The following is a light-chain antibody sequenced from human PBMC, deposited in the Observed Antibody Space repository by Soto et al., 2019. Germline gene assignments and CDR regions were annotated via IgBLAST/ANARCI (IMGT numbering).Light chain of an antibody. Sequence: QPVLTQSPSASASLGASVKLTCTLNSGHSSYAIAWHQQQPEKGPRYLMKLNSDGSHSKGDGIPDRFSGSSSRAERYLTISSLQSEDEADYYCQTWGTGIQVFGGGTKVTVL. CDR3: QTWGTGIQV. J-gene: IGLJ2*01. CDR2: LNSDGSH. V-gene: IGLV4-69*01. CDR1: SGHSSYA.